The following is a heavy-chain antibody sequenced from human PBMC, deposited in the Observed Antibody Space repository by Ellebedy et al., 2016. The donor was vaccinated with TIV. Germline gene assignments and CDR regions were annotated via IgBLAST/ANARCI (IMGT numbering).Heavy chain of an antibody. Sequence: SETLSLTCAVYGGSFSGYYWSGTGHPQGKGLEWIGKFNHSGRTNYNPSPKSRVTISVDTSKNQFSLKLSSVTAADTAVYYCARGLFDHRMAFDIWGQGTMVTVSS. CDR3: ARGLFDHRMAFDI. J-gene: IGHJ3*02. CDR2: FNHSGRT. D-gene: IGHD2-21*01. V-gene: IGHV4-34*01. CDR1: GGSFSGYY.